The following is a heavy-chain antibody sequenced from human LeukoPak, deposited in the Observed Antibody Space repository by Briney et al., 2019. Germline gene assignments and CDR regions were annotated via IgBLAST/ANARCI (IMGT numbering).Heavy chain of an antibody. CDR3: AKDSRHPVAVPGLRFDY. V-gene: IGHV3-23*01. CDR1: GFTFDTYA. CDR2: ISGRGGTT. D-gene: IGHD6-19*01. Sequence: GGSLRLSCAASGFTFDTYAMSWVRQAPGKGLGWVSAISGRGGTTYYADSVKGRFTISRDNSKNTLYLQMNSLRVEDTAVYYCAKDSRHPVAVPGLRFDYWGQGSLVTVSS. J-gene: IGHJ4*02.